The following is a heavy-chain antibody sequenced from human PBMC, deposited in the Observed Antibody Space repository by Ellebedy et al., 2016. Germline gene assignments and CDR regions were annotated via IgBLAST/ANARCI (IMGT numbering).Heavy chain of an antibody. Sequence: GGSLRLXXAASGFTFSNAWMSWVRQAPGKGLEWVGRIKSKTDGGTTDYAAPVKGRFTISRDDSKNTLYLQMNSLKTEDTAVYYCTTDKRDGAPPVRKVRGGHFNYYYYYGMDVWGQGTTVTVSS. CDR2: IKSKTDGGTT. V-gene: IGHV3-15*01. CDR1: GFTFSNAW. D-gene: IGHD3-10*01. CDR3: TTDKRDGAPPVRKVRGGHFNYYYYYGMDV. J-gene: IGHJ6*02.